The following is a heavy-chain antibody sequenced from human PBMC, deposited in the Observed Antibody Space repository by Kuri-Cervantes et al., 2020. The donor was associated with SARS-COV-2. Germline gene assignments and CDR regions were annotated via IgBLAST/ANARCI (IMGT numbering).Heavy chain of an antibody. D-gene: IGHD3-22*01. V-gene: IGHV1-2*02. CDR1: GYTFTSYD. CDR2: ISPKTGGA. Sequence: ASVKVSCKASGYTFTSYDINWVRQATGQGLEWMGWISPKTGGAKYAQKFQGRVTMTRDTSISTAYMELSRLRSDDTAVYYCVRFRYYDSSRNASDIWGQGTLVTVSS. J-gene: IGHJ3*02. CDR3: VRFRYYDSSRNASDI.